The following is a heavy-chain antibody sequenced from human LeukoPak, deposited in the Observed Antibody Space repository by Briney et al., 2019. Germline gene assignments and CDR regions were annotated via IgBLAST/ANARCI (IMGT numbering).Heavy chain of an antibody. J-gene: IGHJ4*02. Sequence: PGGSLRLSCAASGFTFSSYAMSWVRQAPGKGLEWVSAISGSGGSTYYADSVKGRFTISRDNSKNTLYLQMNSLRAEDTAVYYCAKGGVLWFGELKEFDYWGQGTLVTVSS. CDR2: ISGSGGST. CDR1: GFTFSSYA. CDR3: AKGGVLWFGELKEFDY. D-gene: IGHD3-10*01. V-gene: IGHV3-23*01.